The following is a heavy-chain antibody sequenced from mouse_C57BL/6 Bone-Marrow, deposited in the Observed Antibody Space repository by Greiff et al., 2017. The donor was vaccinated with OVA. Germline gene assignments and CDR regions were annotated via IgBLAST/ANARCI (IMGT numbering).Heavy chain of an antibody. V-gene: IGHV1-53*01. J-gene: IGHJ4*01. D-gene: IGHD1-1*01. CDR1: GYTFTSYW. CDR3: AYYGSSLYYAMDY. Sequence: VQLQQPGTELVKPGASVKLSCKASGYTFTSYWMHWVKQRPGQGLEWIGNINPSNGGTNYNEKLKSKAPLTVDKSSSTAYMQLISLTSEDSAVYYCAYYGSSLYYAMDYWGQGTSVTVSS. CDR2: INPSNGGT.